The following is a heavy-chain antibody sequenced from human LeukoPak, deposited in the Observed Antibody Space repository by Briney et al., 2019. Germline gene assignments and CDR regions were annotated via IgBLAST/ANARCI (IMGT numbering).Heavy chain of an antibody. J-gene: IGHJ3*02. V-gene: IGHV4-38-2*02. CDR3: ASLSGILYPPDI. CDR1: GYSISSGYY. CDR2: IYHSGST. Sequence: SETLSLTCTVSGYSISSGYYWGWIRQPPGKGLEWIGSIYHSGSTYYNPSLKSRVTISVDTSKNQFSLKLSSVTAADTAVYYCASLSGILYPPDIWGQGTMVTVSS. D-gene: IGHD2-15*01.